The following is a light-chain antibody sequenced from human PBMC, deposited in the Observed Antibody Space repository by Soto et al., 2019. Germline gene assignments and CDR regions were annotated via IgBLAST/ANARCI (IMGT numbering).Light chain of an antibody. J-gene: IGKJ4*01. Sequence: EIVLTQSPATLSLSPGERAPPSCRARQSVSSYLAWYQQKPGQAPRLLIYGASNMATGIPARFSGSGSGTDFTLTINSLEPEDFAVYYCQQRSNWPLTFGGGTKVDIK. CDR3: QQRSNWPLT. CDR2: GAS. CDR1: QSVSSY. V-gene: IGKV3-11*01.